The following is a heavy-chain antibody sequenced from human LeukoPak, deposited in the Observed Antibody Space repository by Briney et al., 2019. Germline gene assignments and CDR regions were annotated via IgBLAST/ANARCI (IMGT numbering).Heavy chain of an antibody. D-gene: IGHD3-22*01. CDR2: ISGDGGST. CDR3: AKDLGYYDSSGSFDY. Sequence: GRSLRLSCAASGFTFDDYAMHWVRQAPGKGLEWVSLISGDGGSTYYADSVKGRFTISRDNSKNSLYLQMNSLRTEDTALYYCAKDLGYYDSSGSFDYWGQGTLVTVSS. J-gene: IGHJ4*02. V-gene: IGHV3-43*02. CDR1: GFTFDDYA.